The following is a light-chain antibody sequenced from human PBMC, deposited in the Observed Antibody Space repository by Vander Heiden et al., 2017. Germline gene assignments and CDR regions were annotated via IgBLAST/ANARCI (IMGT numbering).Light chain of an antibody. J-gene: IGLJ3*02. CDR3: LLYYGATQLV. V-gene: IGLV7-43*01. CDR1: TGAVTSDYY. Sequence: QTVVTQAPSLPLSPGGTVTLTCSSSTGAVTSDYYPNWFQQKPGQVPRALIYSTTNKHSWTPARFSGSLRGGKAALTLSGVQPEDEAEYYCLLYYGATQLVFGGGTKLTVL. CDR2: STT.